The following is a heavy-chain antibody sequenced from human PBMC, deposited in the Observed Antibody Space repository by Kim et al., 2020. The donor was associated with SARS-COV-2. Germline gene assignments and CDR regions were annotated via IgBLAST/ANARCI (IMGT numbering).Heavy chain of an antibody. Sequence: SETLSLTCTVSGGSISSSSYYWGWIRQPPGKGLEWIGSIYYSGSTYYNPSLKSRVTISVDTSKNQFSLKLSSVTAADTAVYYCARRGYSGSYYGDWDFDYWGQGTLVTVSS. CDR2: IYYSGST. D-gene: IGHD1-26*01. CDR3: ARRGYSGSYYGDWDFDY. J-gene: IGHJ4*02. CDR1: GGSISSSSYY. V-gene: IGHV4-39*01.